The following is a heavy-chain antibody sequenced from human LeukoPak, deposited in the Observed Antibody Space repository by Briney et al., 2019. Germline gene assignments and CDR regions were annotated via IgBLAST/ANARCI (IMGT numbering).Heavy chain of an antibody. CDR2: INWNGGST. Sequence: GGSLRISCDASGFTFDDYGMSWARHAPGKGLEWVSGINWNGGSTGYADSVKGRFTISRDNAKNSLYLQMSSLRAGDTALYYCARGDSRLGHFDYWGQGTLVTVSS. D-gene: IGHD3-22*01. V-gene: IGHV3-20*04. CDR1: GFTFDDYG. CDR3: ARGDSRLGHFDY. J-gene: IGHJ4*02.